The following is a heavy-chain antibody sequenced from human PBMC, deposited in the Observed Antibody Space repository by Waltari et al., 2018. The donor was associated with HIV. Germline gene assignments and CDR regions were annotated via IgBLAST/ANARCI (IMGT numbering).Heavy chain of an antibody. V-gene: IGHV1-3*01. CDR1: GYTFTDYT. CDR3: AREVTYCGGDCFQYFQH. CDR2: INAGNGNT. J-gene: IGHJ1*01. D-gene: IGHD2-21*02. Sequence: QVQLVQSGAEVKKPGASVKVSCKASGYTFTDYTIHWVRQATGQRLEWMGWINAGNGNTKYSQKFQGRVTITRDTSASTAYMELRSLRSEDTAVYYCAREVTYCGGDCFQYFQHWGQGTLITV.